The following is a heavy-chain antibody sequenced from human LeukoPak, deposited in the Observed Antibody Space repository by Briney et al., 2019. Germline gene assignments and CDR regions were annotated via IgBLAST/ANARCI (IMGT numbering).Heavy chain of an antibody. V-gene: IGHV3-30*18. D-gene: IGHD3-22*01. CDR3: ANGYYYDSSGYYNRDYYYYMDV. Sequence: GGSLRLSCAASGFTFSSYGMSWVRQAPGKGLEWVAVISYDGSNKYYADSVKGRFTISRDNSKNTLYLQMNSLRAEDTAVYYCANGYYYDSSGYYNRDYYYYMDVWGKGTTVTVSS. J-gene: IGHJ6*03. CDR1: GFTFSSYG. CDR2: ISYDGSNK.